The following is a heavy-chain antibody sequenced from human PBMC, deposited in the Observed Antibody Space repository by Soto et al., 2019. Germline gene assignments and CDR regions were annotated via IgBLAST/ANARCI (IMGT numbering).Heavy chain of an antibody. V-gene: IGHV1-69*01. CDR2: IIPIFGTA. J-gene: IGHJ6*02. CDR3: ASCQVGATPMGDYYYGMDV. CDR1: GGTFSSYA. D-gene: IGHD1-26*01. Sequence: QVQLVQSGAEVKKPGSSVKVSCKASGGTFSSYAISWVRQAPGQGLEWMGGIIPIFGTANYAQKFQGRVTITADESTSTAYMELSSLRSEDTAVYYCASCQVGATPMGDYYYGMDVWGQGTTVTVSS.